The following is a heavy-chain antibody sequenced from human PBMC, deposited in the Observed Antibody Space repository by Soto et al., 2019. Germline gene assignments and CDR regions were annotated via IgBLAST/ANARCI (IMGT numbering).Heavy chain of an antibody. J-gene: IGHJ5*02. CDR3: ARGSSSTVGPTGWFDP. D-gene: IGHD1-26*01. Sequence: QVQLVQSGDEVKKPGSSVKVSCKASGGSFSSYAFSWVRQAPGQGLECMGGIIPSFGTPNYAQRFQGRVTISADESTTTVYMDLRRLRSEDTAVYYCARGSSSTVGPTGWFDPWGQGTLVTVSS. V-gene: IGHV1-69*01. CDR1: GGSFSSYA. CDR2: IIPSFGTP.